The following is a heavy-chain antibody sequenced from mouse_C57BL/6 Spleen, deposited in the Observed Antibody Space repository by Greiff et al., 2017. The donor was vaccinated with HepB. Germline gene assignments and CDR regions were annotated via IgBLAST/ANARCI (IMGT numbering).Heavy chain of an antibody. CDR1: GYSITSGYY. CDR3: AREDYGNSGAMDY. J-gene: IGHJ4*01. D-gene: IGHD2-1*01. Sequence: DVQLQESGPGLVKPSQSLSLTCSVTGYSITSGYYWNWIRQFPGNKLEWMGYISYDGSNNYNPSLKNRISITRDTSKNQFFLKLNSVTTEYTATYYCAREDYGNSGAMDYWGQGTSVTVSS. V-gene: IGHV3-6*01. CDR2: ISYDGSN.